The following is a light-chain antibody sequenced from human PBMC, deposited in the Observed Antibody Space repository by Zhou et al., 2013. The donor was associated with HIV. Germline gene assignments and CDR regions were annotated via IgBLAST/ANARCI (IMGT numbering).Light chain of an antibody. Sequence: QSALTQPASVSGSPRQSITISCTGTSSDVGSYNLVSWYQQHPGKAPKVMIYEVRKRPSGISNRFSGSKSGNTASLTISGLQAEDEADYYCCSYADSSTLVFGGGTQLTVL. CDR2: EVR. CDR1: SSDVGSYNL. V-gene: IGLV2-23*02. J-gene: IGLJ2*01. CDR3: CSYADSSTLV.